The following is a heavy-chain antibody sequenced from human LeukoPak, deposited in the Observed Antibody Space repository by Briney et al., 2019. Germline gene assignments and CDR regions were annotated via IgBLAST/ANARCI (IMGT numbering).Heavy chain of an antibody. D-gene: IGHD3-22*01. CDR3: ARGPIVVVITTWGLRFDP. Sequence: PSETLSLTCAVSGGSISSGGYSWSWIRQPPGKGLEWIGYIYHSGSTYYNPSLKSRVTISVDRSKNQFSLKLSSVTAADTAVYYCARGPIVVVITTWGLRFDPWGQGTLVTVSX. J-gene: IGHJ5*02. CDR2: IYHSGST. CDR1: GGSISSGGYS. V-gene: IGHV4-30-2*01.